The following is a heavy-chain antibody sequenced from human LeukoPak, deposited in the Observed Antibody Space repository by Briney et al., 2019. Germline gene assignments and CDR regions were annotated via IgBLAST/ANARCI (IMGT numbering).Heavy chain of an antibody. CDR3: ARGPMSYYYYYMDV. Sequence: ASVKVSCKASGYTFTDYYMHWVQQAPGQGLEWMGWINPNSGGTNYAQKFQGRVTMTRVTSISTAFMELSRLRSDDTAVYYCARGPMSYYYYYMDVWGKGTTVTVSS. J-gene: IGHJ6*03. V-gene: IGHV1-2*02. CDR2: INPNSGGT. CDR1: GYTFTDYY.